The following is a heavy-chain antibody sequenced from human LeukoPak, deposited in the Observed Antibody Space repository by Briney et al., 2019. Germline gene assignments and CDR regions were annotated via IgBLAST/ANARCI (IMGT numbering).Heavy chain of an antibody. CDR2: LSYDGSNK. CDR3: TRGPPSSGSFFPLGD. CDR1: GFIFSNYA. D-gene: IGHD1-26*01. J-gene: IGHJ4*02. Sequence: GGSLRLSCVASGFIFSNYAIYWVCQAPGKGLEWVAVLSYDGSNKYYADSVKGRFTISRDNSNNTLYLQMNDLRAEDTAVYYCTRGPPSSGSFFPLGDWGQGTLVTVSS. V-gene: IGHV3-30-3*01.